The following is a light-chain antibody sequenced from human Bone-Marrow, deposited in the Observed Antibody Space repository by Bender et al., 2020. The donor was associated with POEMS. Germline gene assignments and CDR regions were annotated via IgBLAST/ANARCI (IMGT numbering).Light chain of an antibody. Sequence: SALTQPASVSGSPGQSISLSCIGTSSDVGIHNHVSWYQHHPGKAPKVIIYGVNNRPSGVSNRFTGSKSGNTASLTISGLQAEDEADYYCAVWDDSLNGWVFGGGTKLTVL. CDR2: GVN. J-gene: IGLJ3*02. V-gene: IGLV2-23*02. CDR1: SSDVGIHNH. CDR3: AVWDDSLNGWV.